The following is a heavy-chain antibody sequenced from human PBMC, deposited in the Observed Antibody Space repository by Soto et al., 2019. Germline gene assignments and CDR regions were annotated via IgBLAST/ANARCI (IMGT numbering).Heavy chain of an antibody. J-gene: IGHJ4*02. V-gene: IGHV3-23*01. D-gene: IGHD2-8*01. CDR2: ITGDSTAT. CDR3: ARRMTAHFDF. Sequence: GGSLRLSCAASGFIFSSSAMSWFRQAPGKGLEWVSTITGDSTATSYADSVKGRFTISRDNSRNTLYLQMNSLRAEDTAVFYCARRMTAHFDFWGQGILVTVSS. CDR1: GFIFSSSA.